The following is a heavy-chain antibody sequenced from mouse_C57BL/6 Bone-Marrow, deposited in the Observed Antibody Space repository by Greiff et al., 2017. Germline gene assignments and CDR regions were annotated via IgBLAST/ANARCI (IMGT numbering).Heavy chain of an antibody. CDR1: GFTFSSYA. CDR3: AWLLPFAY. Sequence: DVKLVESGGGLVKPGGSLKLSCAASGFTFSSYAMSWVRPTPEKRLEWVATISDGGSYTYYPDNVKGRFTISRDNAKNNLYLQMSHLKSEDTAMYYCAWLLPFAYWGQGTLVTVSA. D-gene: IGHD2-3*01. CDR2: ISDGGSYT. V-gene: IGHV5-4*03. J-gene: IGHJ3*01.